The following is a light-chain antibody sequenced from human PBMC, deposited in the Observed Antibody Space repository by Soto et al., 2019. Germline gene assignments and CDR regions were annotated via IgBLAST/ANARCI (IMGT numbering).Light chain of an antibody. CDR3: QQYGSSLFT. J-gene: IGKJ3*01. CDR2: GAS. Sequence: EIVLTQSPGTLSLSPGERATLSCRASQSVNSNYLALYQQKPGQAPRLLIYGASSRATGIPDRFSGGGSGTDLALTVSRLEPEDFAVYYCQQYGSSLFTFGPGTQGDIK. V-gene: IGKV3-20*01. CDR1: QSVNSNY.